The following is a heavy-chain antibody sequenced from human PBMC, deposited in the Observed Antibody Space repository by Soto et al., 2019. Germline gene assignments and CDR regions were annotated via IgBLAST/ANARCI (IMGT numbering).Heavy chain of an antibody. D-gene: IGHD3-22*01. CDR3: AREFPTVVITKALDY. CDR2: IWYDGSNK. J-gene: IGHJ4*02. V-gene: IGHV3-33*01. CDR1: GFTFSSYG. Sequence: GGSLRLSCAASGFTFSSYGMHWVRQAPGKGLEWVAVIWYDGSNKYYADSVKGRFTISRDNSKNTLYLQMNSLRAEDTAVYYCAREFPTVVITKALDYWGQGTLVTVSS.